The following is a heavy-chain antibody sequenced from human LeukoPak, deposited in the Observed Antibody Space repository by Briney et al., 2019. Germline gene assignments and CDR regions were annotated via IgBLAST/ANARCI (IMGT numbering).Heavy chain of an antibody. D-gene: IGHD3-10*01. V-gene: IGHV3-30-3*01. Sequence: PGGSLRLSCAASGFTFSSYAMHWVRQAPGKGLEWVAVISYDGSNKYYADSVKGRFTISRDNSKNTLYLQMNSLRAEDTAVYYCASPYYGSGSYFDYWGQGTLVTVSS. CDR3: ASPYYGSGSYFDY. CDR1: GFTFSSYA. J-gene: IGHJ4*02. CDR2: ISYDGSNK.